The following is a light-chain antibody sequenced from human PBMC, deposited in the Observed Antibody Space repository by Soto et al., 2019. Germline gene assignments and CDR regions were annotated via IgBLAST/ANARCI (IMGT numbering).Light chain of an antibody. CDR3: LHYGGSPLT. Sequence: EIVMTKSPATLSVSPGERATLSCRASQSVSSNLAWYQQKPGQAPRLLIYGASTRTTGIPDRFSGSGSGTDFTLTIGRLEPGDFAVYYCLHYGGSPLTFGQGTRLEIK. CDR1: QSVSSN. V-gene: IGKV3-20*01. CDR2: GAS. J-gene: IGKJ5*01.